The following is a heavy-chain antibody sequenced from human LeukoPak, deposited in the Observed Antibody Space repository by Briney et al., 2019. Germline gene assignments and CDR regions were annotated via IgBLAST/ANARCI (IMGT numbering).Heavy chain of an antibody. CDR2: INPSGGST. V-gene: IGHV1-46*01. CDR1: GYTFTSYY. CDR3: ARETSTGDGYTPFDY. D-gene: IGHD5-24*01. Sequence: RASVKVSCKASGYTFTSYYMHWVRQAPGQGLEWMGIINPSGGSTSYAQKFQGRVTMTRDTSTSTVYMELSSLRSEDTAVYYCARETSTGDGYTPFDYWGQGTLVTVSS. J-gene: IGHJ4*02.